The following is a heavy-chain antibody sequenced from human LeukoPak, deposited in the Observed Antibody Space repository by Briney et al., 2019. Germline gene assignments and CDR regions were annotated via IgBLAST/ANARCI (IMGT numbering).Heavy chain of an antibody. V-gene: IGHV5-51*01. J-gene: IGHJ4*02. CDR1: GYSFTSYW. CDR2: IYPGDSDT. CDR3: ARGGASSSWFCDY. D-gene: IGHD6-13*01. Sequence: GESLKISCKGSGYSFTSYWIGWVRQMPGKGLEWMGIIYPGDSDTRYSPSFQGQVTISADKSISTAYLQWSSRKASDAAMYYCARGGASSSWFCDYWGQGTLVTVSS.